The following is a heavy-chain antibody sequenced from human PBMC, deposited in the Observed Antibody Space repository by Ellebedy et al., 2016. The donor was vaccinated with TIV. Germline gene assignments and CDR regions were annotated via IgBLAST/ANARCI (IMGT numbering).Heavy chain of an antibody. V-gene: IGHV1-69*13. J-gene: IGHJ5*02. CDR3: ARDHRWFGEPFDP. Sequence: ASVKVSCKASGGTFSSYAISWVRQAPGQGLEWMGGIIPIFGTANYAQKFQGRVTITADESTSTAYMELSSLRSEDTAVYYCARDHRWFGEPFDPWGQGTLVTVSS. D-gene: IGHD3-10*01. CDR1: GGTFSSYA. CDR2: IIPIFGTA.